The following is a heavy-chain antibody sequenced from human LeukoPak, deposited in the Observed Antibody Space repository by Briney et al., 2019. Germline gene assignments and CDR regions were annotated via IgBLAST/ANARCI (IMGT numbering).Heavy chain of an antibody. J-gene: IGHJ6*03. CDR3: SRQNDSYYYYYIDA. CDR2: LYHSDSA. CDR1: GYSISDGYY. Sequence: SETLSLTCAVSGYSISDGYYWAWIRQPPGRGLEWFGSLYHSDSAYYNTSLRSRVSMSVDTSKNQFSLTLSFVTAADTDVYYCSRQNDSYYYYYIDAWGSGTTVTVSS. V-gene: IGHV4-38-2*01.